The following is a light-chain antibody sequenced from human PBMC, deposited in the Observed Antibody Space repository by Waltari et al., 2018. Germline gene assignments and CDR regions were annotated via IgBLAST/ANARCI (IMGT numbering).Light chain of an antibody. CDR2: DAS. V-gene: IGKV1-33*01. Sequence: DMQLTQSPSSLSASVGDRVTITCQASQDISNSLNWYQQKPGKAPQLLIYDASNLKTGVPSRFSGIGSGTDFSFSISSLQPQDIATYYCQQSDNLLYTFGRGTKLEIK. CDR1: QDISNS. J-gene: IGKJ2*01. CDR3: QQSDNLLYT.